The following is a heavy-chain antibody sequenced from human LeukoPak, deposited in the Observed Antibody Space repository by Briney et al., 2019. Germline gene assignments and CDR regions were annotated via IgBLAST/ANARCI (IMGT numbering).Heavy chain of an antibody. V-gene: IGHV1-18*01. CDR1: GYTFTSYG. CDR3: ARALRLSSFWTVY. D-gene: IGHD3/OR15-3a*01. Sequence: ASVKFSCKASGYTFTSYGISWVRQAPGQGLEWMGWISACNGNTNYAQKPQGRVTMTTDTSTSTAYMQLRSLRSDDTAVYYCARALRLSSFWTVYWGQGTLVTVSS. CDR2: ISACNGNT. J-gene: IGHJ4*02.